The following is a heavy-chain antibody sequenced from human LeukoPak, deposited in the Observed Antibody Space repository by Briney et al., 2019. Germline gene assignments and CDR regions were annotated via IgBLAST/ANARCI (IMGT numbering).Heavy chain of an antibody. CDR3: VRDNRSYNFDY. Sequence: GGSLRLSCAASGFTFSRYWMHWVRQAPGKGLVWVSCIKSDGSSSSIADSAKGRFTISRDNAKNTVYLQMNSLRAEDTAVYYCVRDNRSYNFDYWGQGTLVTVSS. V-gene: IGHV3-74*01. J-gene: IGHJ4*02. CDR1: GFTFSRYW. D-gene: IGHD1-26*01. CDR2: IKSDGSSS.